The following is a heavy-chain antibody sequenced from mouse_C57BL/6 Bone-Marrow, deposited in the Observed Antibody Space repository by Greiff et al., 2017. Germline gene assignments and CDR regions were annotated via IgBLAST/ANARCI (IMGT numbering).Heavy chain of an antibody. J-gene: IGHJ3*01. CDR2: IDPSDSDT. D-gene: IGHD1-1*01. Sequence: VQLQQPGAELVKPGASVQLSCKASGYTFTSYWMQWVKQRPGQGLEWIGEIDPSDSDTNYNQKFKGKATLTVDTSSSTAYMQLSSLTSEDSAVYYWAREAYYGSSYPFPYWGQGTLVTVSA. CDR3: AREAYYGSSYPFPY. CDR1: GYTFTSYW. V-gene: IGHV1-50*01.